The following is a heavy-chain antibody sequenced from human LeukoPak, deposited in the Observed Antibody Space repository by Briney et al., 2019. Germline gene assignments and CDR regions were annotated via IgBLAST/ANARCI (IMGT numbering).Heavy chain of an antibody. D-gene: IGHD6-19*01. CDR1: GFTFSSYS. CDR2: ISSSSSYI. Sequence: GGSLRLSCAASGFTFSSYSMNWVRQAPGKGLEWVSSISSSSSYIYYADSVKGRFTISRDNAKNSLYLQMNSLRAEDTAVYYCARGGLGIAVAGADCWGQGTLVTVSS. J-gene: IGHJ4*02. CDR3: ARGGLGIAVAGADC. V-gene: IGHV3-21*01.